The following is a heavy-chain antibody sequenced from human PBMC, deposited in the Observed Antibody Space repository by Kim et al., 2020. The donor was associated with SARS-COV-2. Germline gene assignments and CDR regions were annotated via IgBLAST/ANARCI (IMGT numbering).Heavy chain of an antibody. CDR2: ISSSSSYI. V-gene: IGHV3-21*01. D-gene: IGHD6-13*01. J-gene: IGHJ6*01. Sequence: GGSLRLSCAASRFTFSSYSMNWVRQAPGKGLEWVSSISSSSSYIFYADSLKGRFTTSRDNAKNSLYLQMNSLRAEDTAVYYCARVSGGGGKQLNNYYGM. CDR3: ARVSGGGGKQLNNYYGM. CDR1: RFTFSSYS.